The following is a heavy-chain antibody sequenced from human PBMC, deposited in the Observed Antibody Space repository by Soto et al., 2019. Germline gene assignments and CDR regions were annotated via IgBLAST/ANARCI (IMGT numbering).Heavy chain of an antibody. CDR3: ARDIPSCSEAFCYSWNFDH. CDR1: GFTVSNNY. D-gene: IGHD2-15*01. J-gene: IGHJ4*02. V-gene: IGHV3-53*04. Sequence: EVQLVESGGGLVQPGGSLRLSCAASGFTVSNNYMSWVRQAPGKGLEWVSVIYGDGGTYYADSVKGRFTISRDDSKNTLYLQMNSLRTEDTAVYYCARDIPSCSEAFCYSWNFDHWCQGTLVTVSS. CDR2: IYGDGGT.